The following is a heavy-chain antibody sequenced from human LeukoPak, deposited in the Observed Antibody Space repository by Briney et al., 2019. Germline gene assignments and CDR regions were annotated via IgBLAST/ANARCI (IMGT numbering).Heavy chain of an antibody. CDR3: ARVISWELLRDWFDP. V-gene: IGHV4-30-4*08. J-gene: IGHJ5*02. D-gene: IGHD1-26*01. CDR1: GGSIRSGDYY. CDR2: IYYSGST. Sequence: SETLSLTCTVSGGSIRSGDYYWGWIRQPPGKGLEWIGYIYYSGSTYYNPSLKSRVTISVDTSKNQFSLKLSSVTAADTAVYYCARVISWELLRDWFDPWGQGTLVTVSS.